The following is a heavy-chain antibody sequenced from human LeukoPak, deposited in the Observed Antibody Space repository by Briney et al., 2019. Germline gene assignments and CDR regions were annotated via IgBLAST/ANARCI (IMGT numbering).Heavy chain of an antibody. V-gene: IGHV3-43*01. CDR3: AREGLTYYDYVRATPFDY. CDR2: ISWDGGST. CDR1: GFTFDDYT. D-gene: IGHD3-16*01. Sequence: PGGSLRLSCAASGFTFDDYTMHWVRQAPGKGLEWVSLISWDGGSTYYADSVKGRFTISRDNSKNSLYLQMNSLRTEDTALYYCAREGLTYYDYVRATPFDYWGQGTLVTVSS. J-gene: IGHJ4*02.